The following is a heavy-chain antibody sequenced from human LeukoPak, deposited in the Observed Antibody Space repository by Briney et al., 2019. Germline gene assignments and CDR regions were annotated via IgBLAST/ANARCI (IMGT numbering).Heavy chain of an antibody. Sequence: GGSLRLSCAASGLTFSNHAMKWVRQAPGKGLEWVAVIWYDESNKYYADSVKGRFTISRDNSKNTLYLQMNSLRAEDTAVYYCARDSASIAGAVYWYFDIWSRGTLVTVSS. CDR1: GLTFSNHA. CDR2: IWYDESNK. D-gene: IGHD6-13*01. V-gene: IGHV3-33*01. J-gene: IGHJ2*01. CDR3: ARDSASIAGAVYWYFDI.